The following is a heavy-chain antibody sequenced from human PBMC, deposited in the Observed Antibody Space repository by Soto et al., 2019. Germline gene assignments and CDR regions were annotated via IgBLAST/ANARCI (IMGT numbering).Heavy chain of an antibody. J-gene: IGHJ6*02. D-gene: IGHD3-10*01. CDR2: IIPIFGTA. Sequence: ASVKVSCKASGGTFSSYATSWVRQAPGQGLEWMGGIIPIFGTANYAQKFQGRVTITADKSTSTAYMELSSLRSEDTAVYYCARGYYYGSRRPSDYYCMDVSGQGTLVTGS. V-gene: IGHV1-69*06. CDR3: ARGYYYGSRRPSDYYCMDV. CDR1: GGTFSSYA.